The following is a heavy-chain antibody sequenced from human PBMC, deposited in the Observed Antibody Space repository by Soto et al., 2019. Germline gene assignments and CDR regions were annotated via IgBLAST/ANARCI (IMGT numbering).Heavy chain of an antibody. CDR3: AGPGKLYYDSSEAPFDI. J-gene: IGHJ3*02. CDR2: ISSSGSTI. Sequence: PGGSLRLSCAASGFTFSDYYMSWIRQAPGKGLEWVSYISSSGSTIYYADSVKGRFTISRDNAKNSLYLQMNSLRAEDTAVYYCAGPGKLYYDSSEAPFDIWGQGTMVTV. D-gene: IGHD3-22*01. V-gene: IGHV3-11*01. CDR1: GFTFSDYY.